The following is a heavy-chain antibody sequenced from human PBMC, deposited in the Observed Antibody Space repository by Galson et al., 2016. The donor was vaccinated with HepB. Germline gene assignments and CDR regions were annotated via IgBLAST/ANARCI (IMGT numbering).Heavy chain of an antibody. D-gene: IGHD5-18*01. V-gene: IGHV4-4*02. CDR1: DGSITSNKW. J-gene: IGHJ2*01. CDR2: IYHSGST. Sequence: SETLSLTCAVSDGSITSNKWWSWVRQTPRKGLEWIGEIYHSGSTNYNPSLKSRVTISVDKSKNQFSLKLSSVTAADTAVYYCARVPPDTASGFFDLWGRGTLVTVSS. CDR3: ARVPPDTASGFFDL.